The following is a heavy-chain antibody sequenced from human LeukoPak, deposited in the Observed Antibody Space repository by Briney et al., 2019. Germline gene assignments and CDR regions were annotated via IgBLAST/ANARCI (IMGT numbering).Heavy chain of an antibody. CDR3: ARGPALHKNWVGGRWFDP. CDR2: MNPKTGNT. Sequence: ASVKVSCKASGYTFTNYDINWVRQATGQGLEWMGWMNPKTGNTGYAQNFQGRITMTRDTSESTAYMELSSLRSEDTAMYYCARGPALHKNWVGGRWFDPWGQGTLDTVSS. V-gene: IGHV1-8*01. CDR1: GYTFTNYD. D-gene: IGHD3-16*01. J-gene: IGHJ5*02.